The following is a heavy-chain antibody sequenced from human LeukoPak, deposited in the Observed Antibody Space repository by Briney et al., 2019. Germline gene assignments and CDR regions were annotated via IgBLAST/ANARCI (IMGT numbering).Heavy chain of an antibody. J-gene: IGHJ6*03. CDR1: GYTFTSYG. CDR2: ISAYNGNT. Sequence: GASVKVSCKASGYTFTSYGISWVRQAPGQGLEWMGWISAYNGNTNYAQKLQGRVTMTTDTSTNTAYMELRSLRSDDTAVYYCARPAYYYGSGSPYLGYYMDVWGKGTTVTISS. CDR3: ARPAYYYGSGSPYLGYYMDV. V-gene: IGHV1-18*01. D-gene: IGHD3-10*01.